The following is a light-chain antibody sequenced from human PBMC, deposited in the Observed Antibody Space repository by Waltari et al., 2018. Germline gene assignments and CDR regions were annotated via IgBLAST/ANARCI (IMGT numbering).Light chain of an antibody. Sequence: QSVLTQSPSTSGAPGQTVTISCSGSDSNIGGNYVFWYQQLPGTAPRLLIYRNNRRPSGVPDRSAGSKSGTTALLAISGLRSEDEADYYCAAWDDTVSGVVFGGGTKVTVL. V-gene: IGLV1-47*01. J-gene: IGLJ3*02. CDR1: DSNIGGNY. CDR2: RNN. CDR3: AAWDDTVSGVV.